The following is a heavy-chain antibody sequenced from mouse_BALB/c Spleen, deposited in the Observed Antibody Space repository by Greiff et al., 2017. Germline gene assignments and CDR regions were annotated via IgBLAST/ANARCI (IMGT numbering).Heavy chain of an antibody. CDR1: GYSITSDYA. CDR2: ISYSGST. V-gene: IGHV3-2*02. CDR3: ARRYGNLYYAMDY. Sequence: VQLQQSGPGLVKPSQSLSLTCTVTGYSITSDYAWNWIRQFPGNKLEWMGYISYSGSTSYNPSLKSRISITRDTSKNQFFLQLNSVTTEDTATYYCARRYGNLYYAMDYWGQGTSVTVSS. J-gene: IGHJ4*01. D-gene: IGHD2-10*02.